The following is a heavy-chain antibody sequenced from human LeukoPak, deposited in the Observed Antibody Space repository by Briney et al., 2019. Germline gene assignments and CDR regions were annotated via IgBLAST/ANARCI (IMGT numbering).Heavy chain of an antibody. CDR3: VRGGTYCDSTCKGADY. V-gene: IGHV3-7*01. CDR1: GFPFSSYW. J-gene: IGHJ4*02. D-gene: IGHD2/OR15-2a*01. CDR2: IKQDGSKK. Sequence: GGSLRLSCVASGFPFSSYWMTWVRQAPGKGLEWVANIKQDGSKKSYVDSVKGRFTISRDNAKNSLYLQMNSLRAEDTAVYYCVRGGTYCDSTCKGADYWGQGTLVAVSS.